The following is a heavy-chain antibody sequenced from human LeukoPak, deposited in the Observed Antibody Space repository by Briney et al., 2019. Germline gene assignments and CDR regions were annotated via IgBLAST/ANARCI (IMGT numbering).Heavy chain of an antibody. D-gene: IGHD5-12*01. CDR3: ARDDYSGYDPLDY. J-gene: IGHJ4*02. CDR1: GFTFSSYW. Sequence: GGSLRLSCAASGFTFSSYWMSWVRQAPGKGLEWVANIKQDGSEKYYVDSVKGRFTISRDNAKNSLYLQMNSLRAEDTAVYYCARDDYSGYDPLDYWGQGTLVTVSS. CDR2: IKQDGSEK. V-gene: IGHV3-7*01.